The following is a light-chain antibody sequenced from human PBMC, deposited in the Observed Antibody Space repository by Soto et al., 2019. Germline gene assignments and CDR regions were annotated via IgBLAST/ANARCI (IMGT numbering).Light chain of an antibody. CDR2: EVS. J-gene: IGLJ1*01. CDR3: TSYAITSPYV. Sequence: SVLTQPASVSGSPGQAITISCTGTSSDVGGYDYVSWYQHHTGKAPKLLIFEVSNRPSEVSNRFSGSKSGNTASLTISGLQLEDEADYYCTSYAITSPYVFGTGTKVTVL. V-gene: IGLV2-14*01. CDR1: SSDVGGYDY.